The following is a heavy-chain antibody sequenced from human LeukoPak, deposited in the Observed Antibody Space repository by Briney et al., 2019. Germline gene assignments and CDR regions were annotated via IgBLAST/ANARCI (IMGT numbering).Heavy chain of an antibody. CDR1: GYTFTGYY. J-gene: IGHJ4*02. V-gene: IGHV1-2*02. D-gene: IGHD6-13*01. Sequence: GASVKVSCKASGYTFTGYYMHWVRQAPGQGLEWMGWINPNSGGTNYAQKFQGRVTMTRDTSISTAYMELSRLRSDDTAVYHCARTTYSSSWYAYWGQGTLVTVSS. CDR2: INPNSGGT. CDR3: ARTTYSSSWYAY.